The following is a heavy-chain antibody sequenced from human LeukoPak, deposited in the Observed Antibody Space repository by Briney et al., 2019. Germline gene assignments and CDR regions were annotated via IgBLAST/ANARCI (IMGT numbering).Heavy chain of an antibody. Sequence: GGSLRLSCAASGFTFSNAWMSWVRQAPGKGLEWVGRIKSKTDGGTTDYAAPVKGRFTISRDDSKNTLYLQMNSLKTEDTAVYYCTTKGHYCGSGSSPAYFDYWGQGTLVTVSS. D-gene: IGHD3-10*01. CDR2: IKSKTDGGTT. CDR3: TTKGHYCGSGSSPAYFDY. CDR1: GFTFSNAW. J-gene: IGHJ4*02. V-gene: IGHV3-15*01.